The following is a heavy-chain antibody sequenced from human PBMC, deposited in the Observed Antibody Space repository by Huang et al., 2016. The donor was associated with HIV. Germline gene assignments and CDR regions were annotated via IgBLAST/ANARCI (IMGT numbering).Heavy chain of an antibody. CDR3: ARQKVGWLLTDY. J-gene: IGHJ4*02. CDR1: GGSISSSSYY. V-gene: IGHV4-39*01. Sequence: QLQLQESGPGLVKPSETLSLTCTVSGGSISSSSYYWGWIRQPPGKGLEWIGSIYYSGSTYYNPSLNSRVTISVDTSKNQFSLKLSSVTAADTAVYYCARQKVGWLLTDYWGQGTLVTVSS. D-gene: IGHD5-12*01. CDR2: IYYSGST.